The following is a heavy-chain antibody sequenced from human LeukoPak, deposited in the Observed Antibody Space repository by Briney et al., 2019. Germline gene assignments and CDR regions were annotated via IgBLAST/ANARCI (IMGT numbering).Heavy chain of an antibody. CDR1: GFTFSSYA. CDR2: ISYDGSNK. D-gene: IGHD1-26*01. J-gene: IGHJ4*02. CDR3: AKDASGRIYYFDY. Sequence: GGSLRLSCAASGFTFSSYAMHWVRQAPGKGLEWVAVISYDGSNKYYADSAKGRFTISRDNSKNTLYLQMNSLRAEDTAVYYCAKDASGRIYYFDYWGQGTLVTVSS. V-gene: IGHV3-30*04.